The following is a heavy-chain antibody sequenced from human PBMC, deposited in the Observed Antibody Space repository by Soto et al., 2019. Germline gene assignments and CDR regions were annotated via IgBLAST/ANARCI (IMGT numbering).Heavy chain of an antibody. J-gene: IGHJ4*02. CDR2: IYYSGST. Sequence: QVQLQESGPGLVKPSQTLSLTCTVSGGSISSGGHYWSLIRQHPGKGLEWIGYIYYSGSTYYNPSLKSRVTISVDTSKNQFSLKLSSVTAADTAVYYCARGEAYGNFDYWGQGTLVTVSS. V-gene: IGHV4-31*03. D-gene: IGHD4-17*01. CDR3: ARGEAYGNFDY. CDR1: GGSISSGGHY.